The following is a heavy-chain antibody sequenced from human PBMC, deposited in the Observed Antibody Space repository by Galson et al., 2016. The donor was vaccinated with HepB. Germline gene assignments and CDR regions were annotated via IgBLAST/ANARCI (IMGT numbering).Heavy chain of an antibody. V-gene: IGHV3-30-3*01. Sequence: SLRLSCAASGFTFTSYAMHWVRPAPGKGLDWVAVTSYDGSNKYYADSVEGRFTISRDNSKDMLYLQMNSLRIEDTAVYYCARDQWLVHSYIDSWGQGTLVIVSS. CDR2: TSYDGSNK. J-gene: IGHJ4*02. CDR1: GFTFTSYA. D-gene: IGHD6-19*01. CDR3: ARDQWLVHSYIDS.